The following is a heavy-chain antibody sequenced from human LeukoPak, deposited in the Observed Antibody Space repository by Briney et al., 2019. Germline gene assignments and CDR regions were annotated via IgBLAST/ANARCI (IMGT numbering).Heavy chain of an antibody. CDR2: INPNSGGT. J-gene: IGHJ4*02. CDR3: ARGDSSGYYLHHDY. CDR1: GYTFTGYY. Sequence: ASVKVSCKASGYTFTGYYMHWVRQAPGQGLEWMGWINPNSGGTNYAQKFQGRVTMTRDTSISTAYMELSRLRSDDTAVYYCARGDSSGYYLHHDYWGQGTLVTVSS. V-gene: IGHV1-2*02. D-gene: IGHD3-22*01.